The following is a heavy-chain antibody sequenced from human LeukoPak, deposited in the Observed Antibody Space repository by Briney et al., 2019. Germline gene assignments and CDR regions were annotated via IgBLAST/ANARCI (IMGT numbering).Heavy chain of an antibody. Sequence: GGSLRLSCAASGFTFSSYSMNWVRQAPGKGLEWVSYISSSSSTIYYADSVKGRFTISRDNAKNSLYLQMNSLRAEDTAVYYCARVSSTSASDAFDIWGQGTMVTVSS. CDR2: ISSSSSTI. V-gene: IGHV3-48*01. J-gene: IGHJ3*02. D-gene: IGHD2-2*01. CDR1: GFTFSSYS. CDR3: ARVSSTSASDAFDI.